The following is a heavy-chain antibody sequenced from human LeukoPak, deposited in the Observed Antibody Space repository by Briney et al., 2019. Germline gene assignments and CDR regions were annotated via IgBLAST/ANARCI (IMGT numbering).Heavy chain of an antibody. CDR1: GYIFTNYG. D-gene: IGHD3-10*01. V-gene: IGHV1-18*01. CDR2: VSASTRNT. CDR3: ARNDPLLWFGEILSGAFDI. J-gene: IGHJ3*02. Sequence: GASMKVSCKASGYIFTNYGISWVRQAPGQGLEWMGWVSASTRNTNYAQKFQDRVTVTTDISTTTAYMELRSLRSDDTAVYYCARNDPLLWFGEILSGAFDIWGQGTMVTVSS.